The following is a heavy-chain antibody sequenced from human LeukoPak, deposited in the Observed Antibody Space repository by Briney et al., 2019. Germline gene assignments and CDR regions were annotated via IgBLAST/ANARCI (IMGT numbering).Heavy chain of an antibody. J-gene: IGHJ4*02. CDR1: GFPFGSYV. Sequence: GGSLRLSCVGSGFPFGSYVMSWVRQAPGKGLEWIAYINHNAEMIFYPDFVKGRFTISRDNPKKSLYLQMNALRYEDTAIYYCARDHDWAFDLWGQGTLVTVSS. CDR3: ARDHDWAFDL. V-gene: IGHV3-48*02. CDR2: INHNAEMI. D-gene: IGHD3-9*01.